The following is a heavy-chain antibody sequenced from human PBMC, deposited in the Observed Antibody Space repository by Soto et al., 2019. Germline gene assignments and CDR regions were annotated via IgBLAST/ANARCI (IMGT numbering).Heavy chain of an antibody. V-gene: IGHV1-58*01. J-gene: IGHJ3*02. CDR2: IVVGSGNT. Sequence: SLKVSCKASGFTFTSSAGQWVRQARGQRLEWIGWIVVGSGNTNYAQKFQERVTITRDMSTSTAYMELSSLRSEDTAVYYCAADSVAGTSDAFDIWG. D-gene: IGHD6-19*01. CDR1: GFTFTSSA. CDR3: AADSVAGTSDAFDI.